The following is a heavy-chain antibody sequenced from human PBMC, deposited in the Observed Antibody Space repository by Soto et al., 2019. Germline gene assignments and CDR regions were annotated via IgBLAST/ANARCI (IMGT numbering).Heavy chain of an antibody. CDR1: GGSVSSGSYY. Sequence: QVQLQESGPGLVKPSETLSLTCTVSGGSVSSGSYYWSWIRQPPGKGLEWIGYIYYSGSTNYNPSLKCRVTISVDTSTNQFSLKLSSVTAADTAVYYCARDIDYGYYYYGMDVWGQGTTVTVSS. CDR3: ARDIDYGYYYYGMDV. CDR2: IYYSGST. J-gene: IGHJ6*02. D-gene: IGHD4-17*01. V-gene: IGHV4-61*01.